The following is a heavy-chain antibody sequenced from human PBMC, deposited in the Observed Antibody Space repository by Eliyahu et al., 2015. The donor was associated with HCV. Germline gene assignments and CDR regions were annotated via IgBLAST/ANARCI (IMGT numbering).Heavy chain of an antibody. CDR1: GGSFSGYY. J-gene: IGHJ6*02. CDR3: ARGPHYYDSSGYYQRTRGHYYYGMDV. Sequence: QVQLQQWGAGLLKPSETLSLTCXVYGGSFSGYYXXWIRQPPGKGXEWIGEINHSGSTNYNPSLKSRVTISVDTSKNQFSLKLSSVTAADTAVYYCARGPHYYDSSGYYQRTRGHYYYGMDVWGQGTTVTVSS. V-gene: IGHV4-34*01. CDR2: INHSGST. D-gene: IGHD3-22*01.